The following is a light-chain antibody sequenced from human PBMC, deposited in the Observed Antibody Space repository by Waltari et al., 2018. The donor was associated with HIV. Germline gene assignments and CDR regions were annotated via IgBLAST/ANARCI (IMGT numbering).Light chain of an antibody. Sequence: QSALTQPSSASGSPGQSVTISCTGTSSDVGGYNYVSWYQHHPGKAPKLMIYEVSKRPSGVPDRFSGSKSGSTASLTVSGLQAEDEADYYCSSYAGSNNRWVFGGGTKLTAL. CDR3: SSYAGSNNRWV. CDR2: EVS. V-gene: IGLV2-8*01. J-gene: IGLJ3*02. CDR1: SSDVGGYNY.